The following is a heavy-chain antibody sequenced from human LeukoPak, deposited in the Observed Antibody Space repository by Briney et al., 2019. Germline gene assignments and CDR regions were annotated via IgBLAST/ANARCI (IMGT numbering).Heavy chain of an antibody. J-gene: IGHJ4*02. Sequence: PGGSLRLSCAASGFTFTTYSMNWVRQARGKGLEWVSYIRSSSTINYADSVKGRFTISRDNAKNSLYLQMNGLRAEDTAVYYCARERYGDYVYDYWGQGTLVTVSS. CDR2: IRSSSTI. CDR3: ARERYGDYVYDY. D-gene: IGHD4-17*01. CDR1: GFTFTTYS. V-gene: IGHV3-48*01.